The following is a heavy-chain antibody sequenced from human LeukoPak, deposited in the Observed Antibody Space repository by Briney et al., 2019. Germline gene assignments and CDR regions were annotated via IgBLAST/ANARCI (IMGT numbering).Heavy chain of an antibody. CDR3: ARRSAYSSSWGFDLWGCSVCAFDI. V-gene: IGHV5-51*01. D-gene: IGHD6-13*01. CDR2: IYPGDSDI. J-gene: IGHJ3*02. CDR1: GYSFTSYW. Sequence: GESLKISCKGSGYSFTSYWIGWVRQMPGKGLEWMGIIYPGDSDIRYSPSFQGQVTISADKSISTAYLQWSSLKASDTAMYYCARRSAYSSSWGFDLWGCSVCAFDIWGQGTMVTVSS.